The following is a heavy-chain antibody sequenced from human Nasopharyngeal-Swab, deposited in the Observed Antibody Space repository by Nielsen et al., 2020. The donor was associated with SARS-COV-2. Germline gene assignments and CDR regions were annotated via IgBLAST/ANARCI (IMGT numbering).Heavy chain of an antibody. CDR2: IRWNSGSI. D-gene: IGHD1-1*01. Sequence: SLKISCAASGFTFDDYAMHWVRQAPGKGLEWVSGIRWNSGSIGYADSVKGRFTISRDNAKNSLYLQMNSLRAEDTALYYCAKIASGTSNYFDYWGQGTLVTVSS. V-gene: IGHV3-9*01. CDR1: GFTFDDYA. J-gene: IGHJ4*02. CDR3: AKIASGTSNYFDY.